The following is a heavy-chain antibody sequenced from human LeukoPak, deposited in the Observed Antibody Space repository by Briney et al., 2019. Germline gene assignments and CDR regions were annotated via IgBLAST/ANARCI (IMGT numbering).Heavy chain of an antibody. Sequence: SETLSLTCTVYGVSLSGFYWSWIRQSPEKGLHWIGELNDSGRPKYNPSLRNRVTMSQDTSENQFSLILNSLTAADTAVYFCARGGRFGEYFDFWGQGTLVAVSS. J-gene: IGHJ4*02. V-gene: IGHV4-34*01. CDR2: LNDSGRP. CDR3: ARGGRFGEYFDF. D-gene: IGHD2-21*01. CDR1: GVSLSGFY.